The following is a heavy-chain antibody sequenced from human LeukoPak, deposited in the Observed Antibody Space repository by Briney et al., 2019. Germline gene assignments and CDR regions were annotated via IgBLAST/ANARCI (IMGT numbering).Heavy chain of an antibody. Sequence: GGSLRLSCAASGFTFDDYAMHWVRQAPGKGLEWVGLIRYDGSYKYYTDSVKGRCTISRDNSKNTVYLQMNSLRGDDTAVYYCARLRGYGDYYFDYWGQGSLVTVSA. CDR1: GFTFDDYA. CDR2: IRYDGSYK. V-gene: IGHV3-30*02. J-gene: IGHJ4*02. D-gene: IGHD4-17*01. CDR3: ARLRGYGDYYFDY.